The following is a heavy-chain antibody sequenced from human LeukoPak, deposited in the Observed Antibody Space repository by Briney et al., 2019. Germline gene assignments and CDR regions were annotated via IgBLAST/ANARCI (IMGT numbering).Heavy chain of an antibody. J-gene: IGHJ5*02. Sequence: GESLRLSCVASGFIFTHGWTSWVRQAPGKGLEWVGRIKSKTDGGTADYAAPVKGRFTISRDESTNTLYLQMNSPKTEDTGVYYCTTVQTGRFDPWGQGTLVTVSS. CDR3: TTVQTGRFDP. D-gene: IGHD1-14*01. CDR1: GFIFTHGW. V-gene: IGHV3-15*01. CDR2: IKSKTDGGTA.